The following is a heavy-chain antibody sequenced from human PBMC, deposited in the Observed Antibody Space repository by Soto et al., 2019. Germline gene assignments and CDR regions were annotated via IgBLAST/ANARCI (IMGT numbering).Heavy chain of an antibody. CDR3: ARSSSGYYSLY. J-gene: IGHJ4*02. CDR2: IYYSGST. Sequence: TLSLTCTVSGGSISSGGYYWSWIRQHPGKGLEWIGYIYYSGSTCYNPSLKSRVTISVDTSKNQFSLKLSSVTAADTAVYYCARSSSGYYSLYWGKGTLVTVSS. CDR1: GGSISSGGYY. D-gene: IGHD3-22*01. V-gene: IGHV4-31*03.